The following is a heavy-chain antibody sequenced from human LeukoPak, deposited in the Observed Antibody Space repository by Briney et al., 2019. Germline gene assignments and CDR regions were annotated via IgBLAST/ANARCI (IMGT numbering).Heavy chain of an antibody. V-gene: IGHV3-7*01. CDR1: GFTFSSYW. J-gene: IGHJ6*03. D-gene: IGHD2-15*01. Sequence: GGSLRLSCAASGFTFSSYWLSWVRQAPGKGLEWVANIEQDGSEKNYVDSVKGRFTISRDNAKNSLYLQISSLRAEDTAVYYCACSFYYYYYMDVWGKGTTVTVSS. CDR2: IEQDGSEK. CDR3: ACSFYYYYYMDV.